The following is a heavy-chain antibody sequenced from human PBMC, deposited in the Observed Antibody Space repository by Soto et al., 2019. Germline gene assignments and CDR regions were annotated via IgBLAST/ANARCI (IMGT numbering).Heavy chain of an antibody. CDR1: GYTFTSYG. CDR2: ISAYNGNT. D-gene: IGHD2-2*01. V-gene: IGHV1-18*01. Sequence: ASVKVSCKASGYTFTSYGISWVRQAPGQGLEWMGWISAYNGNTNYAQKLQGRITMTTDTSTSTAYVELRSLRTDDKAVYYYARISDFSPYRAPGYCSSTSCYDDDYWGQGALVTVSS. J-gene: IGHJ4*02. CDR3: ARISDFSPYRAPGYCSSTSCYDDDY.